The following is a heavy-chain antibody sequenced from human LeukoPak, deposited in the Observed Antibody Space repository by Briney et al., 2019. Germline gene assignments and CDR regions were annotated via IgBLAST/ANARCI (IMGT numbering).Heavy chain of an antibody. J-gene: IGHJ6*03. Sequence: GGSLRLSCAASGFTFDDYGMSWVRQAPGKGLEWVSGINWNGGSTGYADSVKGRFTISRDNSKNTLYLQMNSLRAEDTAVYYCAKGGGYDSFYYYYYMDVWGKGTTVTVSS. V-gene: IGHV3-20*04. D-gene: IGHD5-12*01. CDR2: INWNGGST. CDR3: AKGGGYDSFYYYYYMDV. CDR1: GFTFDDYG.